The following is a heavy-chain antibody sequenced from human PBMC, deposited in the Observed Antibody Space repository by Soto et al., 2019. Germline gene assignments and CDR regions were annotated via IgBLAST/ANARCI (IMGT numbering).Heavy chain of an antibody. CDR2: IYYSGST. V-gene: IGHV4-31*03. CDR1: GGSISSGGYY. CDR3: ARHSSSCAGGMDV. J-gene: IGHJ6*02. D-gene: IGHD6-13*01. Sequence: QVQLQESGPGLVKPSQTLSLTCTVSGGSISSGGYYWSWIRQHPGKGLEWIGYIYYSGSTYHNPSRKSRLTISVDTSKNQFSRKLSSVTAADTAVYYCARHSSSCAGGMDVWGQGTTVTVSS.